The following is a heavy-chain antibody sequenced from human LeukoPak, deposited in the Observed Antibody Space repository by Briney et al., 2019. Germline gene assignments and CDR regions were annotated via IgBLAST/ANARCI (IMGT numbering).Heavy chain of an antibody. CDR3: ARGSIAARRSYWYFDL. J-gene: IGHJ2*01. CDR2: IYHSGST. D-gene: IGHD6-6*01. CDR1: GYSISSGYY. V-gene: IGHV4-38-2*02. Sequence: PSETLSLTCTVSGYSISSGYYWGWIRQPPGKGLEWIGSIYHSGSTYYNPSLKSRVTISVDASKNQFSLKLSSVTAADTAVYYCARGSIAARRSYWYFDLWGRGTLVTVSS.